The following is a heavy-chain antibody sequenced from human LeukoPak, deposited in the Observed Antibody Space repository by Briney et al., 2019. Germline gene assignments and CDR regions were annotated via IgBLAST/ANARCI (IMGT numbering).Heavy chain of an antibody. CDR2: ISWNSGSI. Sequence: TGRSLRLSRAASGFTFDDYAMHWVRQAPGKSLEWVSGISWNSGSIGYADSVKGRFTISRDNAKNSLYLQMNSLRAEDTALYYCAKDRLYGDYEDYYYYGMDVWGQGTTVTVSS. J-gene: IGHJ6*02. CDR3: AKDRLYGDYEDYYYYGMDV. CDR1: GFTFDDYA. V-gene: IGHV3-9*01. D-gene: IGHD4-17*01.